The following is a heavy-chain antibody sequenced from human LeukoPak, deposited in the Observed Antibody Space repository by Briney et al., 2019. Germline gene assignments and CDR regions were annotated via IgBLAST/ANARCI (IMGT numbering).Heavy chain of an antibody. CDR3: VEAILRYFDWPPDAFDI. V-gene: IGHV1-18*01. D-gene: IGHD3-9*01. J-gene: IGHJ3*02. CDR2: ISAYNGNT. Sequence: ASVKVSCKASGYTFTSYGISWVRQAPGQGLEWMGWISAYNGNTNYAQKLQGRVTMTTDTSTSTAYMELRSLRSDDTAVYYCVEAILRYFDWPPDAFDIWGQGTMVTVSS. CDR1: GYTFTSYG.